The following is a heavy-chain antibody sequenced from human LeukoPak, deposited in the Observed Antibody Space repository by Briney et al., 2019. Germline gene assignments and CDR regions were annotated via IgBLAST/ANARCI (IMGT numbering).Heavy chain of an antibody. V-gene: IGHV4-31*03. CDR2: IYYSGST. D-gene: IGHD6-6*01. J-gene: IGHJ1*01. CDR1: GGSISSGGYY. CDR3: AIGVAARSTFFQH. Sequence: SQTLSLTCTVSGGSISSGGYYWSWIRQHPGKGLEWIGYIYYSGSTYYNPSLKSRVTISVDTSKNQFSLKLSSVTAADTAVYYCAIGVAARSTFFQHWGQGTLVTVSS.